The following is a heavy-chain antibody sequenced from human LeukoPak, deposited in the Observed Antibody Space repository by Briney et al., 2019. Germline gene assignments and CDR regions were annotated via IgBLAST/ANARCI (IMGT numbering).Heavy chain of an antibody. D-gene: IGHD1-26*01. V-gene: IGHV3-74*01. CDR3: ARETGIVGATAAYGYYFDY. Sequence: GGSLTLSCAASGLTFRSYWMHWVRQAPGKGLVWVSRINSDGSSTNYADSVKGRSTISRDNAKNTLYLQMNSLRAEDTAVYFCARETGIVGATAAYGYYFDYWGPGTLVTVSS. J-gene: IGHJ4*02. CDR1: GLTFRSYW. CDR2: INSDGSST.